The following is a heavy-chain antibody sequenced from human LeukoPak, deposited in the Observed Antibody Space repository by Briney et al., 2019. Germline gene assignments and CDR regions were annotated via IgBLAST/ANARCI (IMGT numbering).Heavy chain of an antibody. D-gene: IGHD2-15*01. V-gene: IGHV3-21*01. CDR1: GFTFSSYS. CDR3: AREGDVVVVAANDY. CDR2: ISSSSSYI. Sequence: AGGSLRLSCAASGFTFSSYSMNWVHQAPGKGLEWVSSISSSSSYIYYADSVKGRFTISRDNAKNSLYLQMNSLRAEDTAVYYCAREGDVVVVAANDYWGQGTLVTVSS. J-gene: IGHJ4*02.